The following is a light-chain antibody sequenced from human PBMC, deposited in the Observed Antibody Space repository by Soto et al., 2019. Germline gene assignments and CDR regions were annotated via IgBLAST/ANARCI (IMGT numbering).Light chain of an antibody. CDR2: DVS. Sequence: QSVLTQPASVSGSPGQSINISCTGTSSDVGGYNYVSWYQHHPGKAPKLIIYDVSNRPSGVSNPFSGSKSGNTASLTISGLQPEDEADYYCSSYTTSNTRQTVFGTGTKLTVL. CDR3: SSYTTSNTRQTV. J-gene: IGLJ1*01. CDR1: SSDVGGYNY. V-gene: IGLV2-14*03.